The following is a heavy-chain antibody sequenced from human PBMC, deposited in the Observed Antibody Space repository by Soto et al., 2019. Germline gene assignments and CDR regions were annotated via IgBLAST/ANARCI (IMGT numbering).Heavy chain of an antibody. CDR1: GYTFTSYD. V-gene: IGHV1-8*01. J-gene: IGHJ4*02. D-gene: IGHD2-15*01. Sequence: QVQLVQSGAEVKKPGASVKVSCKASGYTFTSYDINWVRHATGQGLEWMGWMNPNSGNTGYAQKFQGRVTMTRNTSISTAYMELSSLRSEDTAVYYCARGFREYCSGGSCYRYFDYWGQGTLVTVSS. CDR3: ARGFREYCSGGSCYRYFDY. CDR2: MNPNSGNT.